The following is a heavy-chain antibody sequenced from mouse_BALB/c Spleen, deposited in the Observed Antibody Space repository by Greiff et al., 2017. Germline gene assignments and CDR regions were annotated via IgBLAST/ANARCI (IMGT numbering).Heavy chain of an antibody. J-gene: IGHJ3*01. Sequence: EVQLKESGPGLVKPSQSLSLTCTVTGYSITSDYAWNWIRQFPGNKLEWMGYISYSGSTSYNPSLKSRISITRDTSKNQFFLQLNSVTTEDTATYYCARRGYYGNYGFAYWGQGTLVTVSA. CDR1: GYSITSDYA. V-gene: IGHV3-2*02. CDR2: ISYSGST. CDR3: ARRGYYGNYGFAY. D-gene: IGHD2-1*01.